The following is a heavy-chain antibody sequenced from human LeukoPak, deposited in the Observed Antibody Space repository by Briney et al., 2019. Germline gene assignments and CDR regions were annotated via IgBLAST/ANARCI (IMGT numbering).Heavy chain of an antibody. Sequence: TSETLSLTCTVSGGPISTPYWGWIRQPPGEGLEWIGYLDHSGTTNCNPSLKSRVIISVDTSKNQFSLKLTSVTAADTAVYYCARLYCYAGSCYAGLDHWGQGTLVTVPS. D-gene: IGHD3-22*01. CDR1: GGPISTPY. V-gene: IGHV4-59*08. CDR2: LDHSGTT. CDR3: ARLYCYAGSCYAGLDH. J-gene: IGHJ4*02.